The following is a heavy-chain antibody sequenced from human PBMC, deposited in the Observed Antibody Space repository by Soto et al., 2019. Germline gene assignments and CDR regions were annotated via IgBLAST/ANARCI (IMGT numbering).Heavy chain of an antibody. D-gene: IGHD4-17*01. Sequence: EVQLVESGGGLVKPGGSLRLSCAASGFTFSNAWMSWVRQAPGKGLEWVGRIKSKTDGGTTDYAAPVKGRFTISRDDSKNTLYLQMNSLQTEDTAVYYCSRDGDYGEVYFDYWGQGTLVTVSS. CDR1: GFTFSNAW. CDR2: IKSKTDGGTT. J-gene: IGHJ4*02. V-gene: IGHV3-15*01. CDR3: SRDGDYGEVYFDY.